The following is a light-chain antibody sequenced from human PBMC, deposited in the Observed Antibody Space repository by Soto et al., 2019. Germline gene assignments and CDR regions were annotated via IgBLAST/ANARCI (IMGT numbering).Light chain of an antibody. Sequence: EIVMTQSLATLSVSPGERATLSCRAGQSVSSDLAWYQQKPGQAPRLPIYGASTRATGIRARFSGSGSGTQFTLTISSLQSEDFAIYFWQQYNNWPPDRTFGQGTKLEIK. CDR3: QQYNNWPPDRT. CDR1: QSVSSD. J-gene: IGKJ1*01. CDR2: GAS. V-gene: IGKV3-15*01.